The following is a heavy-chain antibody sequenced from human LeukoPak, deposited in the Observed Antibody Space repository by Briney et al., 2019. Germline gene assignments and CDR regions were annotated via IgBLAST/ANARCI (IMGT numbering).Heavy chain of an antibody. D-gene: IGHD6-13*01. CDR2: IYYSGST. CDR1: GGSISSYY. CDR3: ARQAAAGRLFDY. J-gene: IGHJ4*02. V-gene: IGHV4-59*08. Sequence: SETLSLTCTVSGGSISSYYWRWLRQPPGKGLEWIGYIYYSGSTNYNPSLKSRVTISVDTSKNQFSLKLSSVTAADTAVYYCARQAAAGRLFDYWGQGTLVTVSS.